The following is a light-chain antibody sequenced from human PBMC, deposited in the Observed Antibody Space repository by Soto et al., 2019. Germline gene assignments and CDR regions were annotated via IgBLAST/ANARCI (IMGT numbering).Light chain of an antibody. V-gene: IGKV1-39*01. Sequence: DIQMTQSPSSLSASVGERVTITCRASQNINSFLNWYQPKPGKAPKLLIYATSSVQSGVPARFSGGRAGTDFSLSISSLQPEDFATYYCQQTYVAPVTFGGGTKVEI. J-gene: IGKJ4*01. CDR1: QNINSF. CDR2: ATS. CDR3: QQTYVAPVT.